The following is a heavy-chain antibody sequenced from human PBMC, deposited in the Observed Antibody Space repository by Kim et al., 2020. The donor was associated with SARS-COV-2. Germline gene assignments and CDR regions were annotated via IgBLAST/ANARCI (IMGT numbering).Heavy chain of an antibody. J-gene: IGHJ4*02. Sequence: SETLSLTCTVSGGSISSYYWSWIRQPPGKGLEWIGYIYNSGSTNYNPSLRSRVTISVDTSKNQFSLKLTSVTAADTAVYYCARGTVLGYFDWLPDYWGQGTLVTVSS. CDR2: IYNSGST. V-gene: IGHV4-59*01. CDR1: GGSISSYY. D-gene: IGHD3-9*01. CDR3: ARGTVLGYFDWLPDY.